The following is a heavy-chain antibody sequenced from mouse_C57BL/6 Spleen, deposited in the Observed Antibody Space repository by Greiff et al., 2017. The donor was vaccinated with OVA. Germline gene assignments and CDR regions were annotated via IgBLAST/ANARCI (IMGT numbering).Heavy chain of an antibody. D-gene: IGHD2-3*01. Sequence: VQLQQPGAELVRPGSSLKLSCAASGYTFTSYWMPWVRQTPIKRLEWVGNINPSGSDTHYHQKFKDQGTLTVDKSSSKAYMQLSRLKSEDSAVYYCARGGYDGYHWYFDVWGTGTTVTVSS. CDR1: GYTFTSYW. CDR3: ARGGYDGYHWYFDV. CDR2: INPSGSDT. V-gene: IGHV1-52*01. J-gene: IGHJ1*03.